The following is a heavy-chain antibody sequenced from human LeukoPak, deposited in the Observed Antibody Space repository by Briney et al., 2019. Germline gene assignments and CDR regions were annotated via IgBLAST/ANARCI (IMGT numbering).Heavy chain of an antibody. V-gene: IGHV3-21*01. CDR2: ISSSSSYI. CDR1: GFTFSSYS. CDR3: AREGDSSGYYYYGY. J-gene: IGHJ4*02. D-gene: IGHD3-22*01. Sequence: GGSLRLSCAASGFTFSSYSMNWVRQAPGKGLEWVSSISSSSSYIYYADSVKGRITISRDNAKNSLYLQMNSLRAEDTAVYYCAREGDSSGYYYYGYWGQGTLVTVSS.